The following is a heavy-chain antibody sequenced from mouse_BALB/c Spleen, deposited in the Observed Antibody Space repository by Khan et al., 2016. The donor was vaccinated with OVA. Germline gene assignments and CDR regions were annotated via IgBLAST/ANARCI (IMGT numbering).Heavy chain of an antibody. CDR2: ISSDGDYT. CDR3: ARSPYGYFAY. D-gene: IGHD2-2*01. CDR1: GFTFSTYA. J-gene: IGHJ3*01. Sequence: EVQLVESGGGLVKPGGSLKLSCAASGFTFSTYAMSWVRQTPEKRLEWVATISSDGDYTYFPDNVTGRVTISRDNAKNTLCLQMTSLRSEDTAMYYCARSPYGYFAYWGQGTLVTVSA. V-gene: IGHV5-9-3*01.